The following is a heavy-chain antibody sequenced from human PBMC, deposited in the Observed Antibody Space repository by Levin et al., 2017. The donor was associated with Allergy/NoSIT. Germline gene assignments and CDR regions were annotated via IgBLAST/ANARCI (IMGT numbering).Heavy chain of an antibody. CDR3: ARAPEGLYSKTWYSYWFDL. CDR1: GFSLSNAGMG. CDR2: IFSNDEK. J-gene: IGHJ5*02. V-gene: IGHV2-26*01. Sequence: SGPTLVKPTETLTLTCTVSGFSLSNAGMGVSWIRQPPGKALEWLAHIFSNDEKSYSTSLKSRLTVSKDTSESQVVLTMTNMDPVDTATYYCARAPEGLYSKTWYSYWFDLWGQGTLVTVSS. D-gene: IGHD5-12*01.